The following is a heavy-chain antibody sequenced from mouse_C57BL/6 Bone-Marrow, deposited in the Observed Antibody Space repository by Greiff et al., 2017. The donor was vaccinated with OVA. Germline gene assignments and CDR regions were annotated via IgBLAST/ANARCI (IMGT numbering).Heavy chain of an antibody. CDR1: GYTFTDYN. D-gene: IGHD1-1*01. CDR3: ARRATVVARDAMDY. CDR2: INPNNGGT. Sequence: VQLQQSGPELVKPGASVKMSCKASGYTFTDYNMHWVKQSHGKSLEWIGYINPNNGGTSYNQKIKGKATLTVNKSSSTAYMELRSLTSEDAAVYYCARRATVVARDAMDYWGQGTSVTVSS. J-gene: IGHJ4*01. V-gene: IGHV1-22*01.